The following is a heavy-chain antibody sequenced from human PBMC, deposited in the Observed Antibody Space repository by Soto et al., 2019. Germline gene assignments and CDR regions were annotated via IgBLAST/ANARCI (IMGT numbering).Heavy chain of an antibody. CDR3: AREGLGYCSSTSCHRSYYYYGMDV. D-gene: IGHD2-2*02. Sequence: ASVKVSCKASGYTFTSYYMHWVRQAPGQGXEWMGIINPSGGSTSYAQKFQGRVTMTRDTSTSTVYMELSSLRSEDTAVYYCAREGLGYCSSTSCHRSYYYYGMDVWGQGTTVTVSS. CDR1: GYTFTSYY. J-gene: IGHJ6*02. CDR2: INPSGGST. V-gene: IGHV1-46*01.